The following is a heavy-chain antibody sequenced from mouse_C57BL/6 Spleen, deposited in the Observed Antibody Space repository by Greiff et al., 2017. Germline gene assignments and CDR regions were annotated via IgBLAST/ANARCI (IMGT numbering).Heavy chain of an antibody. CDR2: ISSGGDYI. CDR3: TRDGYDGGDYAMDY. J-gene: IGHJ4*01. Sequence: EVMLVESGEGLVKPGGSLKLSCAASGFTFSSYAMSWVRQTPEKRLEWVAYISSGGDYIYYADTVKGRFTISRDNARNTLYLQMSSLKSEDTAMYYCTRDGYDGGDYAMDYWGQGTSVTVSS. D-gene: IGHD2-2*01. V-gene: IGHV5-9-1*02. CDR1: GFTFSSYA.